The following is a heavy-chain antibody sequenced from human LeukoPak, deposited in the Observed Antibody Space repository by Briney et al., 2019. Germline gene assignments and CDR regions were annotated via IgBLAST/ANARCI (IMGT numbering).Heavy chain of an antibody. CDR1: GYTFTSDD. V-gene: IGHV1-8*01. Sequence: ASVKVSCKASGYTFTSDDINWVRQATGQGLEWMGWMNPNSGNTGYAQKLQGRVNMTRNSSKNTAYMELSSLRSEDTAVYYCVRSRPAPEGGYNWNVWKKQKDHYYGMDVWGQGTTVTVSS. CDR2: MNPNSGNT. J-gene: IGHJ6*02. CDR3: VRSRPAPEGGYNWNVWKKQKDHYYGMDV. D-gene: IGHD1-20*01.